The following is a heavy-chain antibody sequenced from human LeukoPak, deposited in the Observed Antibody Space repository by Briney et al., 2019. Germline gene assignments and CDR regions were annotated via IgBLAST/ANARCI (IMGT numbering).Heavy chain of an antibody. V-gene: IGHV4-4*07. CDR3: ARLITGTTTAFDI. CDR2: VYTSGST. Sequence: SETLSLTCSVSGGSISGYYWTWIRQPAGKGLEWIGRVYTSGSTHYNPSLKTRLTTSVDTSKNQFSLKLSSVTAADTAVYYCARLITGTTTAFDIWGQGTMVTVSS. J-gene: IGHJ3*02. D-gene: IGHD1-7*01. CDR1: GGSISGYY.